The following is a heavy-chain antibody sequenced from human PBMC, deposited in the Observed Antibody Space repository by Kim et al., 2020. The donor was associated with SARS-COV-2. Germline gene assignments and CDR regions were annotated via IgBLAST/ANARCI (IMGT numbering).Heavy chain of an antibody. CDR1: GGSVSSGSYY. CDR2: IYYSGST. Sequence: SETLSLTCTVSGGSVSSGSYYWSWIRQPPGKGLEWIGYIYYSGSTNYNPSLKSRVTISVDTSKNQFSLKLSSVTAADTAVYYCARDGDTAMVTSPFAFAYWGQGTLVTVSS. V-gene: IGHV4-61*01. CDR3: ARDGDTAMVTSPFAFAY. D-gene: IGHD5-18*01. J-gene: IGHJ4*02.